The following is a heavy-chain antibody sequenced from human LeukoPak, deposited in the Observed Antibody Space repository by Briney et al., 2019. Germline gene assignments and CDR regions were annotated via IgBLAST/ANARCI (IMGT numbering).Heavy chain of an antibody. CDR1: GGSFSGYY. J-gene: IGHJ4*02. V-gene: IGHV4-34*01. CDR3: ARGGYSGYDFDH. D-gene: IGHD5-12*01. CDR2: INHSGST. Sequence: SETLSLTCAVYGGSFSGYYWSWIRQPPGKGLEWIGEINHSGSTNYNPSLKSRVTISVDTSKNQFSLKLSSVTAADTAVYYCARGGYSGYDFDHWGQGTLVTVSS.